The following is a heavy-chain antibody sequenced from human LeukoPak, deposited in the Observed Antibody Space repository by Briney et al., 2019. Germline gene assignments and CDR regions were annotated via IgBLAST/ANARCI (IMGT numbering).Heavy chain of an antibody. D-gene: IGHD3-22*01. Sequence: HPGGSLRLSCAASRFTFSIFGMHWGRQAPGEGLEWVAVISSDGTNKYYADSVRGRFTISRDNSKDTLYLQMSSLRIEDTAIYYCRAATRYLDYYYDYWGQGTLVTVSS. V-gene: IGHV3-30*03. CDR2: ISSDGTNK. CDR1: RFTFSIFG. CDR3: RAATRYLDYYYDY. J-gene: IGHJ4*02.